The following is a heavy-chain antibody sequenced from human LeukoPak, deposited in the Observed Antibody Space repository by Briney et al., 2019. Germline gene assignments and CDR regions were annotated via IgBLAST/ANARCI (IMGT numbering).Heavy chain of an antibody. J-gene: IGHJ5*02. V-gene: IGHV3-30*03. CDR1: GFTFSSYG. D-gene: IGHD2-15*01. Sequence: GGSLRLSCAASGFTFSSYGMHWVRQAPGKGLEWVAVISYDGSNKYHADSVKGRFTISRDNSKNTLYLQMNSLRAEDTAVYYCATRSLGFDPWGQGTLVTVSS. CDR2: ISYDGSNK. CDR3: ATRSLGFDP.